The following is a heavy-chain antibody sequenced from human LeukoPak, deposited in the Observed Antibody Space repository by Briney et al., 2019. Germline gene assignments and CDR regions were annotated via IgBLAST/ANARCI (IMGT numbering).Heavy chain of an antibody. V-gene: IGHV1-46*01. CDR3: ARDADSSDIQGLAY. Sequence: ASVKVSCKASGYTFTTYYMHWVRQAPGQGLEWVGIINPRGGSTTYAQKFQGRVTMTRDTSTSTVYMELSSLKSEDMAVYYCARDADSSDIQGLAYWGQGTLVTVSS. D-gene: IGHD3-22*01. CDR1: GYTFTTYY. CDR2: INPRGGST. J-gene: IGHJ4*02.